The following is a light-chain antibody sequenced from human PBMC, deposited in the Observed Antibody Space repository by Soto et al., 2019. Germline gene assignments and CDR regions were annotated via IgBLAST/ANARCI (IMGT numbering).Light chain of an antibody. CDR3: QQLKRYPLS. Sequence: IQLTQSPSSLSASVGDRVTITCGASQGISSYLAWYQQKPGKVPKLLISAASTLQSGVPSRFSGSGSGTDFTLTISSLQPEDFATYYCQQLKRYPLSFGGGTKVEIK. J-gene: IGKJ4*01. CDR2: AAS. CDR1: QGISSY. V-gene: IGKV1-9*01.